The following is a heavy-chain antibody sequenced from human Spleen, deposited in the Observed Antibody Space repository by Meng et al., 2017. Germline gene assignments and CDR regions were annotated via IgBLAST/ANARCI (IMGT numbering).Heavy chain of an antibody. CDR2: IDGGGDST. D-gene: IGHD5-12*01. CDR1: GFTFSDYY. J-gene: IGHJ4*02. Sequence: VQLVESGGGLVKPGGSLRLSCAASGFTFSDYYMSWVCQAPGKGLEWVSAIDGGGDSTYYADSVKGRFTISRDNSKNTLYLQMNSLRAEDTAIYYCAKATSTSSGYDDYWGQGTLVTVSS. CDR3: AKATSTSSGYDDY. V-gene: IGHV3-23*04.